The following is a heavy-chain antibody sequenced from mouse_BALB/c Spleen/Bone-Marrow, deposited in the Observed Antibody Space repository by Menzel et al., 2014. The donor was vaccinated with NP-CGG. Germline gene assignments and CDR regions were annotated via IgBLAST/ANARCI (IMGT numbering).Heavy chain of an antibody. CDR3: TRENYGFAY. J-gene: IGHJ3*01. CDR1: GYTFTSYY. D-gene: IGHD1-1*02. V-gene: IGHV1S81*02. CDR2: INHSNGGT. Sequence: QVQLQQPGAELVKPGASVKLSCKASGYTFTSYYMYWVKQSPGQGLEWIGEINHSNGGTNFNEMFKSMSTLTVDKSSSTAYMQLSSLTSEDSAVYYCTRENYGFAYWGQGTLVTVSA.